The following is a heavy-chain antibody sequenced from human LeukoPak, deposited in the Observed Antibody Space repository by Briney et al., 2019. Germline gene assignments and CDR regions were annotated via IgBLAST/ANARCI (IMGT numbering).Heavy chain of an antibody. D-gene: IGHD3-16*01. V-gene: IGHV3-43*02. Sequence: GGSLRLSCAASGFTFDDYAMDWVRQAPGKGLEWVSLITGDGGSTYYADSVRSRFTISRDNSKNSLYLQMNSLGTEDTAFYYCAKGDYDYVWGSFDYWGQGDMVTVSS. J-gene: IGHJ4*02. CDR2: ITGDGGST. CDR3: AKGDYDYVWGSFDY. CDR1: GFTFDDYA.